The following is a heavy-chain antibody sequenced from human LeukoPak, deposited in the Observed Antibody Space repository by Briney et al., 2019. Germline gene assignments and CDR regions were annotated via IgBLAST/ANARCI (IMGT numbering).Heavy chain of an antibody. D-gene: IGHD1-26*01. V-gene: IGHV6-1*01. CDR1: GDSVSSNSVT. CDR3: ARGNHYPHYYMDV. CDR2: TYYRSKWYN. J-gene: IGHJ6*03. Sequence: SQTLSLTCAISGDSVSSNSVTWNWISQSPSRGLEWLGRTYYRSKWYNDYAVSVESRITINPDTSKNQFSLQLNSVTPEDTAVYYCARGNHYPHYYMDVWGKGTTVTVSS.